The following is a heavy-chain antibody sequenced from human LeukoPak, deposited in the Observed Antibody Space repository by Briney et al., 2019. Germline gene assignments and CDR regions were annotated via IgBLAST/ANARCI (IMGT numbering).Heavy chain of an antibody. CDR3: AKGGLTGTYKMYYMDV. J-gene: IGHJ6*03. CDR1: GFTFDDYA. CDR2: ISWNSGSI. V-gene: IGHV3-9*01. Sequence: PGRSLRLSCAASGFTFDDYAMHWVRQAPGKSLEWVSGISWNSGSIGYADSVKGRFTISRDNAKNSLYLQMNSLRAEDTALYYCAKGGLTGTYKMYYMDVWGKGTTVTASS. D-gene: IGHD1-26*01.